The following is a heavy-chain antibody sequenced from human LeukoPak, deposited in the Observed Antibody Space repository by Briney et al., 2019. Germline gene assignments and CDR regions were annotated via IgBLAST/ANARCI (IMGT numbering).Heavy chain of an antibody. J-gene: IGHJ4*02. Sequence: GESLQISCKGSGYSFTRYWIGWVRQMPGKGVGWVGIIYPGDSDTRFSSFLQGQVTLSADTSLSTAYLQGSSLKASDSAMYYCARLSGSSGWYGFYWGQGTLVTVSS. CDR1: GYSFTRYW. CDR2: IYPGDSDT. V-gene: IGHV5-51*01. D-gene: IGHD6-19*01. CDR3: ARLSGSSGWYGFY.